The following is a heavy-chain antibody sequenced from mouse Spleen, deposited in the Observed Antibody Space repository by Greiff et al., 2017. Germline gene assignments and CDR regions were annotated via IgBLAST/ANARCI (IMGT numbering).Heavy chain of an antibody. D-gene: IGHD2-14*01. CDR1: GFSLTSYG. CDR3: ASYRYEFAY. CDR2: IWSGGST. J-gene: IGHJ3*01. Sequence: VQLQESGPGLVQPSQSLSITCTVSGFSLTSYGVHWVRQSPGKGLEWLGVIWSGGSTDYNAAFISRLSISKDNSKSQVFFKMNSLQADDTAIYYCASYRYEFAYWGQGTLVTVSA. V-gene: IGHV2-2*01.